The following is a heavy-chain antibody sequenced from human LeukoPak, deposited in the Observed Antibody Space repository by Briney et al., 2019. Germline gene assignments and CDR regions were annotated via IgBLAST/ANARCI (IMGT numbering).Heavy chain of an antibody. CDR2: ISGSGGST. CDR1: GFTFSSYT. V-gene: IGHV3-64*04. J-gene: IGHJ4*02. Sequence: GGSLRLSCAASGFTFSSYTMHWVRQAPGKGLEWVSAISGSGGSTYYADSVKGRFTISRDNSKNTLYLQMNSLRAEDTAVYYCARVGSSGSQADYWGQGTLVTVSS. CDR3: ARVGSSGSQADY. D-gene: IGHD3-10*01.